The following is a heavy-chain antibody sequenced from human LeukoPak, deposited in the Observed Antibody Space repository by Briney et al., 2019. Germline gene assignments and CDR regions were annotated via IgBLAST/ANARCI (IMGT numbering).Heavy chain of an antibody. CDR1: GFTFSSYS. J-gene: IGHJ4*02. Sequence: PGGSLRLSCAASGFTFSSYSMNWVRQAPGKGLEWVSSISSSSSYIYYAGSVKGRFTISRDNAKNSLYLQMNSLRAEGTAVYYCARASMAGLAAAGIDYWGQGTLVTVSS. CDR3: ARASMAGLAAAGIDY. CDR2: ISSSSSYI. V-gene: IGHV3-21*01. D-gene: IGHD6-13*01.